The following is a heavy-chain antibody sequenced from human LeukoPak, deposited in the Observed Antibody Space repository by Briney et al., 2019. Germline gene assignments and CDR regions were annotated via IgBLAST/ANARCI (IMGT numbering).Heavy chain of an antibody. CDR3: ASQLYSSSYLNYYYYVMDV. CDR1: GYTFTSYY. Sequence: ASVKVSCKASGYTFTSYYMHWVRQAPGKGLEWMGIINPSGGSTSYAQKFQGRVTMTRDTSTSTVYMELSSLRSEDTAVYYCASQLYSSSYLNYYYYVMDVWGQGTTVTVSS. D-gene: IGHD6-6*01. V-gene: IGHV1-46*01. J-gene: IGHJ6*02. CDR2: INPSGGST.